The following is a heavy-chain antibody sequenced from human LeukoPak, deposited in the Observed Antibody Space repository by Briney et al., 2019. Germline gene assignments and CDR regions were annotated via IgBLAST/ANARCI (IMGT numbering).Heavy chain of an antibody. CDR3: SRDGTEGDNSAFDM. CDR1: GFSFSDYI. D-gene: IGHD3-22*01. Sequence: PGGSLRLSCAPSGFSFSDYILDWVRQAPGKGLEWVGRIRRKRNGYTTEYAASVKGRFTISRDDLKKSLYLHMSSLKTEDTAVYHCSRDGTEGDNSAFDMWGQGTMVTVSS. J-gene: IGHJ3*02. V-gene: IGHV3-72*01. CDR2: IRRKRNGYTT.